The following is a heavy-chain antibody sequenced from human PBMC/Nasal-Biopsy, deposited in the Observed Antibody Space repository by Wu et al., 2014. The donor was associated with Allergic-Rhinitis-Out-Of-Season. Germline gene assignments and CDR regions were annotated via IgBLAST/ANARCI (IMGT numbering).Heavy chain of an antibody. CDR2: IHNAEGT. J-gene: IGHJ5*02. D-gene: IGHD3-10*01. Sequence: TLSLTCTVSDVSISRTSFYWGWIRQSPGKGLEWIGSIHNAEGTDYNPSLKSRVTISVDTSKNQFSLRLNSVTAADTAVYYCSRGGGTVLRGLIFKWFDPWGQGTLVIVSS. V-gene: IGHV4-39*07. CDR3: SRGGGTVLRGLIFKWFDP. CDR1: DVSISRTSFY.